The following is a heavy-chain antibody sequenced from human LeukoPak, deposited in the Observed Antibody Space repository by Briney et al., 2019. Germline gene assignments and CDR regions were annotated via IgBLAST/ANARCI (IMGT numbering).Heavy chain of an antibody. J-gene: IGHJ4*02. Sequence: GGSLRLSCAASGFTFTTYWMHWVRQAPGKGLVWVSRINGDGGSRNYADSVKGRFTISRDNAKNTLYLQMSSLRVEDTAVYYCASASSHRTAAGGDYWGQGTLVTVST. CDR3: ASASSHRTAAGGDY. CDR2: INGDGGSR. D-gene: IGHD6-13*01. CDR1: GFTFTTYW. V-gene: IGHV3-74*01.